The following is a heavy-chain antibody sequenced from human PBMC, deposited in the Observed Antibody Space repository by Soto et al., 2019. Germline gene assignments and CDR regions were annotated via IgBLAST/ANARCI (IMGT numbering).Heavy chain of an antibody. CDR2: VSFDGSNK. J-gene: IGHJ5*02. Sequence: QVQLVESGGGVVQPGRSLRLSCAASGFTFSTHAMHWVRQAPGKGLECVAIVSFDGSNKYYADSVKGRFTISRDNYKNTLYLQMGGLTTEDTAIYYCAIDQTGITTAGGGRIDRWGQGTLVNVSS. CDR1: GFTFSTHA. CDR3: AIDQTGITTAGGGRIDR. V-gene: IGHV3-30-3*01. D-gene: IGHD6-13*01.